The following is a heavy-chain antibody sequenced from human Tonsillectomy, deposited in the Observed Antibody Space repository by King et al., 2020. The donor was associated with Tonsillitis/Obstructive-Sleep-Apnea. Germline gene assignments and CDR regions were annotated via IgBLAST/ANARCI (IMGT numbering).Heavy chain of an antibody. Sequence: VQLVESGAEVKEPGESLRISCKGSGYSFASYWINWVRQMPGKGLEWMGKIDPSDSYANYSPSFPGHVTFSVDKSISTAHLQWSSLRASDNAMYYCARGGIGYDFAFDIWGQGTMVTVSS. CDR2: IDPSDSYA. V-gene: IGHV5-10-1*01. J-gene: IGHJ3*02. D-gene: IGHD5-12*01. CDR3: ARGGIGYDFAFDI. CDR1: GYSFASYW.